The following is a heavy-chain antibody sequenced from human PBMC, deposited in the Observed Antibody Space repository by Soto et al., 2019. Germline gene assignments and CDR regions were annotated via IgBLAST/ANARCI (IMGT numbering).Heavy chain of an antibody. CDR2: IYTGGYT. CDR3: ARDPRSSSSSGDAFDL. D-gene: IGHD6-13*01. CDR1: GFTVSGNY. V-gene: IGHV3-53*01. Sequence: GGSLRLSCAASGFTVSGNYMSWVRQAPGKGLEWVSVIYTGGYTFYADSVKGRFTISRDNSKNTLYLQMNSLRAEDTAVYYCARDPRSSSSSGDAFDLWGQGTMVTVSS. J-gene: IGHJ3*01.